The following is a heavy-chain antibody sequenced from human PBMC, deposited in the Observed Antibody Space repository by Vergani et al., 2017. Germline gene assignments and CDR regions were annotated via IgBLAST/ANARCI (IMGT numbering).Heavy chain of an antibody. Sequence: QVQLQESGPGLVKPSETLSLTCTVSGGSISSYYWSWIRQPPGKGLEWIGYIYYSGSTNYNPSLKSRVTISVDTSKNQFSLKLSSVTAADTAVYYCARDTADFWSGYYLFGGFDPWGQGTLVTVSS. J-gene: IGHJ5*02. CDR1: GGSISSYY. CDR3: ARDTADFWSGYYLFGGFDP. V-gene: IGHV4-59*01. D-gene: IGHD3-3*01. CDR2: IYYSGST.